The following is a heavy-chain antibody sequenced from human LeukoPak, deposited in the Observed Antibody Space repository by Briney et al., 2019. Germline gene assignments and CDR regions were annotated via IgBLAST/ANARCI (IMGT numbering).Heavy chain of an antibody. V-gene: IGHV3-23*01. CDR3: AKTRIAVAGPYYFDY. D-gene: IGHD6-19*01. CDR1: GFTFSSYA. CDR2: ISGSGGST. J-gene: IGHJ4*02. Sequence: PGGSLRLSCAAPGFTFSSYAMSWVRQAPGKGLEWVSAISGSGGSTYYADSVKGRFTISRDNSKNTLYLQMNSLRAEDTAVYYCAKTRIAVAGPYYFDYWGQGTLVTVSS.